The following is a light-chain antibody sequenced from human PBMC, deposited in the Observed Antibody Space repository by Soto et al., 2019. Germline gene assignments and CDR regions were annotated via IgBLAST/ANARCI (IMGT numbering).Light chain of an antibody. CDR2: AAS. CDR1: QSISRY. J-gene: IGKJ2*01. V-gene: IGKV1-39*01. CDR3: QQSYSTPQT. Sequence: DIQMTQSPSSLSASVGDRVTITCRASQSISRYLNWYQQIPGKAPKLLIYAASSLQSGVPSRFSGSGSGPDFTLTISSLQPEEFASYYCQQSYSTPQTFGQGTKLEIK.